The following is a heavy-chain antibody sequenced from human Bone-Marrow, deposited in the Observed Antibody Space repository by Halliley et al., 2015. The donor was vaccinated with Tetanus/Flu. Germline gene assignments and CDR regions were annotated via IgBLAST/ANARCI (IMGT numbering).Heavy chain of an antibody. CDR2: MSHDGANE. Sequence: SLRLSCVASGFSFAQFGMHWVRQAPGKGLEWVASMSHDGANEFYAETVRGRFTISRDNSKNTVFLQMNSLRTEDSSVYYCVKEKNPWLLNPLLPWGQGTLVNVSS. J-gene: IGHJ5*02. CDR3: VKEKNPWLLNPLLP. D-gene: IGHD5-12*01. CDR1: GFSFAQFG. V-gene: IGHV3-30*18.